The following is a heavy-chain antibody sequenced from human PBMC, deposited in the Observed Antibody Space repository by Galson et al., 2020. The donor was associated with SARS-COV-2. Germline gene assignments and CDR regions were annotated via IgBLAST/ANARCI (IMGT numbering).Heavy chain of an antibody. CDR1: GGTFSSYA. D-gene: IGHD3-16*01. Sequence: SVKVSCKASGGTFSSYAISWVRQAPGQGLEWMGGIIPIFGTANYAQKFQGRVTITADESTSTAYMELSSLRSEDTAVYYCARALWGNNYYYYGMDVWGQGTTVTVSS. CDR2: IIPIFGTA. J-gene: IGHJ6*02. V-gene: IGHV1-69*13. CDR3: ARALWGNNYYYYGMDV.